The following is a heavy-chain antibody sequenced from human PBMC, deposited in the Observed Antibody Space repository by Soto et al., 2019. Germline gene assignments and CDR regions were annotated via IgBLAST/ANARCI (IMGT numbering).Heavy chain of an antibody. J-gene: IGHJ4*01. CDR3: ARASGYGSETSVNHYLDY. CDR1: VFTFGIYW. D-gene: IGHD3-10*01. Sequence: WWSLRLSCSASVFTFGIYWMSWGRQAPGKGLEWVATIKWDASEKKYVDSVKGRFTMSRDNAKNSLYLQMDSLRAEDTAVYDCARASGYGSETSVNHYLDYWGHGTLVTVSS. CDR2: IKWDASEK. V-gene: IGHV3-7*01.